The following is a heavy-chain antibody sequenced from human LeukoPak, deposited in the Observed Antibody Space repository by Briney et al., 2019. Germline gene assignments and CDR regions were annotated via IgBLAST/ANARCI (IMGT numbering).Heavy chain of an antibody. J-gene: IGHJ4*02. D-gene: IGHD6-6*01. V-gene: IGHV1-2*02. CDR1: GYTFTGYY. CDR2: INPNTGDT. CDR3: ASYPRYSSSPPFDY. Sequence: GASVKVSCKASGYTFTGYYIHWLRQAPGQGLEWMGWINPNTGDTNYAQKFQGRVTMTRDTTISTAYMELSRLKSDDTAVYYCASYPRYSSSPPFDYWGQGTLVSVSS.